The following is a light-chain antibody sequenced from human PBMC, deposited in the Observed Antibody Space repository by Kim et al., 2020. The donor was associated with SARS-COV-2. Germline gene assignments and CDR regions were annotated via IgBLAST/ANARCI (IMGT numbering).Light chain of an antibody. CDR1: SSNIGNNY. Sequence: GQKVTISCSGSSSNIGNNYVSWYRQLPGTAPKLLSYDNNKRPSGIPDRFSGSKSGTSATLGVTGLQTGDEADYYCGTWDSSLSAVVFGGGTQLTVL. V-gene: IGLV1-51*01. CDR2: DNN. J-gene: IGLJ2*01. CDR3: GTWDSSLSAVV.